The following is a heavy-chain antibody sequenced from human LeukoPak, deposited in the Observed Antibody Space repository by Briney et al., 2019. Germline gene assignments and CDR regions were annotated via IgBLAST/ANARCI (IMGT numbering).Heavy chain of an antibody. CDR3: AREIYGGNSGYDAFDI. V-gene: IGHV1-46*01. CDR2: INPSGGST. D-gene: IGHD4-23*01. J-gene: IGHJ3*02. CDR1: GYTFTSYY. Sequence: ASVTVSCKASGYTFTSYYMHWVRQAPGQGLEWMGIINPSGGSTSYAQKFQGRVTMTRDTSISTAYMELSRLRSDDTAVYYCAREIYGGNSGYDAFDIWGQGTMVTVSS.